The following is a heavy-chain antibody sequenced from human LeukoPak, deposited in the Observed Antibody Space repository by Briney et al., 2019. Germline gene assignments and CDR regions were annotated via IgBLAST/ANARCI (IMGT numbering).Heavy chain of an antibody. J-gene: IGHJ6*03. D-gene: IGHD1-26*01. CDR1: GGTFSSYA. V-gene: IGHV1-69*06. CDR3: ARGVGATISYYHYYIDV. CDR2: IIPIFGTA. Sequence: SVKVSCKASGGTFSSYAISWVRQAPGQGLEWMGGIIPIFGTANYAQKFPGRVTITADKSTSTAYMELSSLRSEDTAVYYCARGVGATISYYHYYIDVWGKGTTVTVSS.